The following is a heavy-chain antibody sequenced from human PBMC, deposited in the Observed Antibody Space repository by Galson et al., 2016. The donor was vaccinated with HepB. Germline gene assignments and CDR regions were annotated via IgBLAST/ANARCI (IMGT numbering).Heavy chain of an antibody. D-gene: IGHD6-19*01. CDR3: AKNSYSSAWYPDY. CDR1: GFTFSSYA. CDR2: IWYDGSNE. V-gene: IGHV3-33*06. Sequence: SLRLSCAASGFTFSSYAMHWVRQAPGKGLEWVAVIWYDGSNEYYADSVKGRFTISRDNSKNTVYLQMNSLSAEDTAVYYCAKNSYSSAWYPDYWGQGTLVTVSS. J-gene: IGHJ4*02.